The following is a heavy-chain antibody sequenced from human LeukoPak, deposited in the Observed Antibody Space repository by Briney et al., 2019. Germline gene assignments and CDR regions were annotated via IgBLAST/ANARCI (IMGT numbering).Heavy chain of an antibody. D-gene: IGHD3-22*01. CDR3: ARDPYYYDSSGPALDY. CDR1: GYTFTSYG. V-gene: IGHV1-18*01. J-gene: IGHJ4*02. CDR2: FSAYNGNT. Sequence: ASVKVSCKASGYTFTSYGISWVRQAPGQGLEWMVWFSAYNGNTNYAQKLQGRVTMTTDTSTSTAYMELRSLRSDDTVVYYCARDPYYYDSSGPALDYWGQGTLVTVSS.